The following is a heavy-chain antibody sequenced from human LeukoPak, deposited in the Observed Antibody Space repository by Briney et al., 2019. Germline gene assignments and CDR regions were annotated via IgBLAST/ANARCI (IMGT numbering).Heavy chain of an antibody. CDR1: GFTFSSYW. J-gene: IGHJ6*03. CDR2: IKQDGSEK. D-gene: IGHD1-1*01. Sequence: GGSLRLSCAASGFTFSSYWMSWVRQAPGKGLEWVANIKQDGSEKYYVDSVKGRFTISRDNAKNSLYLQMNSLRAEDTAVYYCARRNWNDERYYYYNMDVWGKGTTVTVSS. CDR3: ARRNWNDERYYYYNMDV. V-gene: IGHV3-7*01.